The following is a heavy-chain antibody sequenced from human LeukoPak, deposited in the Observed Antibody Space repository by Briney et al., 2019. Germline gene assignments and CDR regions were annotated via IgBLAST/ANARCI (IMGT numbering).Heavy chain of an antibody. CDR3: ARARYYDSSGYPGPDY. D-gene: IGHD3-22*01. CDR1: GGSISSYY. Sequence: SEPLSLTCTVSGGSISSYYWSWIRQPPGKGLEWIGSIYYSGSTNYNPSLKSRVTISVDTSKNQFSLKLSSVTAADTAVYYCARARYYDSSGYPGPDYWGQGTLVTVSS. J-gene: IGHJ4*02. CDR2: IYYSGST. V-gene: IGHV4-59*01.